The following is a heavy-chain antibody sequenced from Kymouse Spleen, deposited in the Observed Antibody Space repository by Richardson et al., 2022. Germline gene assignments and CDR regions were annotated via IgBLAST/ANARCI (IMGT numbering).Heavy chain of an antibody. Sequence: QVQLQQWGAGLLKPSETLSLTCAVYGGSFSGYYWSWIRQPPGKGLEWIGEINHSGSTNYNPSLKSRVTISVDTSKNQFSLKLSSVTAADTAVYYCARGRAMVRGVIFDYWGQGTLVTVSS. J-gene: IGHJ4*02. CDR1: GGSFSGYY. CDR3: ARGRAMVRGVIFDY. V-gene: IGHV4-34*01. CDR2: INHSGST. D-gene: IGHD3-10*01.